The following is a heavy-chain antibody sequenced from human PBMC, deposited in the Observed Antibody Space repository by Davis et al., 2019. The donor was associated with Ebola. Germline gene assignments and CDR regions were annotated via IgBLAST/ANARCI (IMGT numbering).Heavy chain of an antibody. J-gene: IGHJ4*02. CDR2: INPSGGST. V-gene: IGHV1-46*01. Sequence: ASVLVPCKASGYTFTSYYMHWVRQAPGQGLEWMGIINPSGGSTSYAQKFQGRVTMTRDTSMSTVYMELSSLRSEDTAVYYCARDRNTMVRGDYFDHWGQGTLVTVSS. CDR3: ARDRNTMVRGDYFDH. D-gene: IGHD3-10*01. CDR1: GYTFTSYY.